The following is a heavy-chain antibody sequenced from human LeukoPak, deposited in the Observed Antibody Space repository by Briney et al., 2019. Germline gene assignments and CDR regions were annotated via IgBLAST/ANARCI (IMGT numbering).Heavy chain of an antibody. Sequence: AGSLRLSCAASGFTFSGSAIHWVRQASGKGLEWVGRVRTNGNGYATQYAAPVNARFTTSSDDSKNTAYLQMNSLQTEDTAVYFCASYYNSGYYYRNYWGQRTLVTVSS. J-gene: IGHJ4*02. CDR1: GFTFSGSA. V-gene: IGHV3-73*01. CDR3: ASYYNSGYYYRNY. CDR2: VRTNGNGYAT. D-gene: IGHD3-22*01.